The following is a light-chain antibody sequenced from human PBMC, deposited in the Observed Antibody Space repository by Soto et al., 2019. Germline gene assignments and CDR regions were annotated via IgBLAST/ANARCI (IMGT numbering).Light chain of an antibody. CDR1: QSVSSN. CDR3: QQYGSSLT. Sequence: EIVRTQSPATLSVSAGERATISCGTSQSVSSNLAWYQQKPGQAPRLLIYGASTRATGIPARFSGSGSGTDFTLTISRLEPEDFAVYYCQQYGSSLTFGGGTKVDIK. V-gene: IGKV3-15*01. J-gene: IGKJ4*02. CDR2: GAS.